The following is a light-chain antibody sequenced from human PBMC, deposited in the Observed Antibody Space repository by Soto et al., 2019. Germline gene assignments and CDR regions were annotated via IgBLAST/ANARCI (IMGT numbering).Light chain of an antibody. J-gene: IGLJ2*01. CDR2: VGTGGIVG. CDR3: GTDHGGGSNVV. Sequence: QSVLTQPPSASASLGDSVTLTCTLSSGYSNYEVDWYQQRPGKGPQFVMRVGTGGIVGSKGDGIPDRFSVLGSGLNRFLTIKNIREEDESDYYCGTDHGGGSNVVFGGGTKLTVL. CDR1: SGYSNYE. V-gene: IGLV9-49*01.